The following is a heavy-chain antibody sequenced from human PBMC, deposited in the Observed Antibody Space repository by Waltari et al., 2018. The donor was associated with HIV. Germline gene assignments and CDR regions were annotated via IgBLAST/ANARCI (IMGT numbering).Heavy chain of an antibody. CDR3: ARDLHDYDY. D-gene: IGHD4-17*01. CDR1: GFPSSSYW. J-gene: IGHJ4*02. V-gene: IGHV3-7*01. Sequence: EVQLVESGGGLVQPGGSLRLSCAASGFPSSSYWMSWVRQAPGKGLEWVANIKQDGSEKYYVDSVKGRFTISRDNAKNSLYLQMNSLRAEDTAVYYCARDLHDYDYWGQGTLVTVSS. CDR2: IKQDGSEK.